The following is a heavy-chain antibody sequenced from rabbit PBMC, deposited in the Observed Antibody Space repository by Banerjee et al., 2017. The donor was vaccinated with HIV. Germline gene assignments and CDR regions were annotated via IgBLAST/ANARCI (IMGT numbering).Heavy chain of an antibody. V-gene: IGHV1S40*01. J-gene: IGHJ4*01. CDR2: LDPDGGST. D-gene: IGHD7-1*01. Sequence: QSLEESGGDLVKPGASLTLTCTASGFSFSSYWMCWVRQAPGKGLEWIAYLDPDGGSTYYASWVNGRFTISLDNAQNTVFLQMTSLTVADTATYFCAREVYVYSTRAAGYFNLGGQGTLVTVS. CDR3: AREVYVYSTRAAGYFNL. CDR1: GFSFSSYW.